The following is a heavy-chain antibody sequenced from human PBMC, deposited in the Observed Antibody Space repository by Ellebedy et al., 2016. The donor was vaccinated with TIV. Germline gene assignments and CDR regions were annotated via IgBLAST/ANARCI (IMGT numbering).Heavy chain of an antibody. J-gene: IGHJ4*02. Sequence: GESLKISXAASGFTFSSYAMSWVRQAPGKGLEWVSGIVGSGGSTDYADSVKGRFTISRDNSKNTLYLQMNSLRAEDTALYYCASGWHFDYWGQGTLVTVSS. D-gene: IGHD6-19*01. CDR1: GFTFSSYA. V-gene: IGHV3-23*01. CDR2: IVGSGGST. CDR3: ASGWHFDY.